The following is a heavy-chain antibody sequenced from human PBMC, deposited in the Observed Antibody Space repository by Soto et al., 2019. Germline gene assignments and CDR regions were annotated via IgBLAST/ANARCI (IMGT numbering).Heavy chain of an antibody. CDR2: TYYRSKWYN. V-gene: IGHV6-1*01. CDR3: ARGSWDDFTGHYYMDV. J-gene: IGHJ6*03. Sequence: PSQTLSLTCDISGDSVSSNSAGWNWIRQTPSRGLEWLGRTYYRSKWYNNYALSVKSRVTVNPDTAKNQFSLQLNSVTPEDTAVYYCARGSWDDFTGHYYMDVWGKGTTVTVSS. CDR1: GDSVSSNSAG. D-gene: IGHD1-1*01.